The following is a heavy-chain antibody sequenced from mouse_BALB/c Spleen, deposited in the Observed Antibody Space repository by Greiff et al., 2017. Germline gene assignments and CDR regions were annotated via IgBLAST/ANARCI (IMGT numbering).Heavy chain of an antibody. CDR1: GYSITSDYA. CDR3: AFHYYDYYAMDY. Sequence: EVQLVESGPGLVKPSQSLSLTCTVTGYSITSDYAWNWIRQFPGNKLEWMGYISYSGSTSYNPSLKSRISITRDTSKNQFFLQLNSVTTEDTATYYCAFHYYDYYAMDYWGQGTSVTVSS. J-gene: IGHJ4*01. V-gene: IGHV3-2*02. CDR2: ISYSGST. D-gene: IGHD1-2*01.